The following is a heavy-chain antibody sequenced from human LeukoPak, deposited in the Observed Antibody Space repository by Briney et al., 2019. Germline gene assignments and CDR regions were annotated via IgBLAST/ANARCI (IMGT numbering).Heavy chain of an antibody. CDR3: ARRSLDIVVVVADPGDY. CDR2: ISAYNGNT. D-gene: IGHD2-15*01. J-gene: IGHJ4*02. V-gene: IGHV1-18*01. Sequence: ASVKVSCKASGYTFTSYGISWVRQAPGQGLEWMGWISAYNGNTNYAQKLQGRVTMTTDTSTSTAYMELRSLRSDDTAVYYCARRSLDIVVVVADPGDYWGQGTLVTVSS. CDR1: GYTFTSYG.